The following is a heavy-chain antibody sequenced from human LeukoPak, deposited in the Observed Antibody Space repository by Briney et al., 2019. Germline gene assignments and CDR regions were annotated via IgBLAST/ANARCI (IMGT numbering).Heavy chain of an antibody. CDR2: ISAAGGST. J-gene: IGHJ4*02. V-gene: IGHV3-23*01. CDR3: AKDRDGGSNTRAKGFDY. Sequence: GGSLRLSCAATGFTFSAYALSWVRQAPGKGLGWVSAISAAGGSTYYGDSVKGRFTISRDNSKSTLYLQMNSLRAEDTAVYYCAKDRDGGSNTRAKGFDYWGQGTLVTVSS. CDR1: GFTFSAYA. D-gene: IGHD3-16*01.